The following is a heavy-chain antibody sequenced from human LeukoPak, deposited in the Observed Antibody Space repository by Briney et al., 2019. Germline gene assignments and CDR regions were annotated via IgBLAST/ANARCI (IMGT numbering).Heavy chain of an antibody. J-gene: IGHJ4*02. CDR3: ARDEVGAPPIDY. CDR1: GFDFGSHW. D-gene: IGHD1-26*01. V-gene: IGHV3-74*01. Sequence: PGGSLRLSCEAAGFDFGSHWMHWVRQAPGKGLVWISNIRGDGSLLGYADSVKGRFTVSRDNAKNTLFLHVTSLRAEDTAVYYCARDEVGAPPIDYWGQGALVTVSS. CDR2: IRGDGSLL.